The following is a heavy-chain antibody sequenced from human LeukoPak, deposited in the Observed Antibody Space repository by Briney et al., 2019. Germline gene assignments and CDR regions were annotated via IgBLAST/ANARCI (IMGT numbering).Heavy chain of an antibody. D-gene: IGHD6-6*01. CDR2: ISGSGDNI. CDR1: GYSISSGYY. V-gene: IGHV3-23*01. CDR3: AKDPDSSSSGLDY. J-gene: IGHJ4*02. Sequence: PSETLSLTCTVSGYSISSGYYWGWIRQPPGKGLEWVSGISGSGDNIYYADSVKGRFTISRDNSKNTLYLQMNRLRAEDTAVYYCAKDPDSSSSGLDYWGQGTLVTVSS.